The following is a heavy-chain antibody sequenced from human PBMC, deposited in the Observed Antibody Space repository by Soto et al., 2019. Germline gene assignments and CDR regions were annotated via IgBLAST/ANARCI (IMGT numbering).Heavy chain of an antibody. V-gene: IGHV4-4*02. CDR3: ARLRQDCSRNQCYQHX. CDR1: GDSIISSNW. CDR2: IHHGGNI. J-gene: IGHJ5*02. D-gene: IGHD2-8*01. Sequence: PSETLSLTCAVSGDSIISSNWWHWVRHSPDNGLQWIWEIHHGGNINYNPSLKIRFPMSIDKSNNQLSLKLNSVTAPDTAVYYCARLRQDCSRNQCYQHXWGERCLLTV.